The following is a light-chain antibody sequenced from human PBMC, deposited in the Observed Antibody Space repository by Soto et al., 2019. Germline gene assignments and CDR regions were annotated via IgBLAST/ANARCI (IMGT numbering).Light chain of an antibody. CDR1: QDISNY. Sequence: DIQMTQFPSSLSASVGDRVTITCQASQDISNYLNWYQQKPGKAPKLLIYAASSLQSGVPSRFSGSGSGTDFTLTISSLQPEDFATYYCQQSYRISITFGQGTRLEIK. V-gene: IGKV1-39*01. CDR3: QQSYRISIT. CDR2: AAS. J-gene: IGKJ5*01.